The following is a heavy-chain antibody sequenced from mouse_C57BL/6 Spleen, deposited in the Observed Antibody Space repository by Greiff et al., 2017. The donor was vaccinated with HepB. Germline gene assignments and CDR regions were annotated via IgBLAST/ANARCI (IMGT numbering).Heavy chain of an antibody. J-gene: IGHJ4*01. CDR2: INPGSGGT. CDR1: GYAFTNYL. V-gene: IGHV1-54*01. Sequence: QVQLQQSGAELVRPGTSVKVSCKASGYAFTNYLIEWVKQRPGQGLEWIGVINPGSGGTNYNEKFKGKATLTADKSSSTAYMQLSSLTSEDSAVYFGTRSTTVVAPMEDWGEGTAVTVTS. D-gene: IGHD1-1*01. CDR3: TRSTTVVAPMED.